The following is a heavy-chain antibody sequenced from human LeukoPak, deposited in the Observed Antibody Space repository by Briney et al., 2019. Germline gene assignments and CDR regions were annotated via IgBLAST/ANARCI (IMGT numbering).Heavy chain of an antibody. CDR3: ARERFRSQVGATTSWMF. V-gene: IGHV1-46*01. CDR1: GYTFTSYY. J-gene: IGHJ4*02. D-gene: IGHD1-26*01. Sequence: SVKVSCKASGYTFTSYYMHWVRQAPGQGLEWMGIINPSGGSTSYAQKFQGRVTMTRDTSTSTVYMELSSLRSEDTAVYYCARERFRSQVGATTSWMFWGQGTLVTVSS. CDR2: INPSGGST.